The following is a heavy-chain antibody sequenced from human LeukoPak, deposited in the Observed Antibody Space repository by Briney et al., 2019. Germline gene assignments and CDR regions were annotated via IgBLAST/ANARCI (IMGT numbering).Heavy chain of an antibody. J-gene: IGHJ4*02. CDR1: GFTFNTYA. V-gene: IGHV3-64D*06. D-gene: IGHD3-10*01. CDR3: VKAGEIWFGESYYFDY. CDR2: ISNNGGST. Sequence: GGSLRLSCSASGFTFNTYAMHWVRHAPGKGVEYVSVISNNGGSTYYADSVKGRFTISRDNSKNTLYLQMTSLRAEDTAVYYCVKAGEIWFGESYYFDYWGQGTLVTVSS.